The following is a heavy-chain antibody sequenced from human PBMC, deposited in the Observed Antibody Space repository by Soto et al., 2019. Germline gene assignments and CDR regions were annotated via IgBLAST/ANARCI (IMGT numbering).Heavy chain of an antibody. CDR2: ISSGSDTI. CDR1: GFTFGSYP. Sequence: GGSLRLSCAASGFTFGSYPMTWVRQAPGKGLEWVSSISSGSDTIFYADSVKGRFTISRDNSRTTLYLQMNSLRAEDMAIYYCARILYSSQRDGVDVWGQGTTVT. D-gene: IGHD2-8*01. V-gene: IGHV3-23*01. CDR3: ARILYSSQRDGVDV. J-gene: IGHJ6*02.